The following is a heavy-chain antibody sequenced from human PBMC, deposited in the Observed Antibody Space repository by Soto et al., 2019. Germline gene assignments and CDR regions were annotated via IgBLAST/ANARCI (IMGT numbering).Heavy chain of an antibody. Sequence: QVQLQESGPGLVKPSGTLSLTCAVSGGSISSSNWWSWVRQPPGKGLEWIGEIYHSGSTNYNPSLKSRLIILVVXAKNQFSLKLSSVTAADTAVYYCASTFEPMVTPFYWGQGTLVTVSS. CDR3: ASTFEPMVTPFY. V-gene: IGHV4-4*02. D-gene: IGHD5-18*01. CDR2: IYHSGST. CDR1: GGSISSSNW. J-gene: IGHJ4*02.